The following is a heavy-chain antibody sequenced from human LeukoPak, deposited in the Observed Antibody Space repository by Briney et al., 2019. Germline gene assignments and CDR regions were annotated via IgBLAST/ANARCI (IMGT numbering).Heavy chain of an antibody. D-gene: IGHD6-13*01. Sequence: ASVKVSCKASGYTFTSYDINWVRQATGQGLEWMGWMNPNSGNTGYAQKFQGRVTITRNTSISTAYMELSSLRPEDTAVYYCAREGSSSWYGAFDIWGQGTMVTVSS. CDR1: GYTFTSYD. V-gene: IGHV1-8*03. CDR2: MNPNSGNT. CDR3: AREGSSSWYGAFDI. J-gene: IGHJ3*02.